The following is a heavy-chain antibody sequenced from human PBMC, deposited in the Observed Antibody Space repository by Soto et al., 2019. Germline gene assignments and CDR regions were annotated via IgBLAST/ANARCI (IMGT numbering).Heavy chain of an antibody. D-gene: IGHD6-13*01. CDR1: GASISTSTYN. V-gene: IGHV4-39*01. J-gene: IGHJ6*02. CDR3: ARHGAAVLYYYGMDV. CDR2: IYYSGNT. Sequence: PSETLSLTCTVSGASISTSTYNWGWIRQPPGKGLEWIGTIYYSGNTYYNPSLKSRVTISVDTSANQFSLKLTSVTAADTAVYYCARHGAAVLYYYGMDVWGQGTTVTVS.